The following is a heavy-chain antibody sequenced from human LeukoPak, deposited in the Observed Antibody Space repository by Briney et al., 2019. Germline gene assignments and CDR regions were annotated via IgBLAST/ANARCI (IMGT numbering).Heavy chain of an antibody. CDR2: IYSGGST. J-gene: IGHJ3*02. V-gene: IGHV3-53*01. CDR1: GFTVSSNY. Sequence: PGGSLRLSCAASGFTVSSNYMSWVRQAPGKGLEWVSVIYSGGSTYYADSVKGRFTISRDNSKNTLYLQMNSLRAEDTAVYYCARANSSGWYGDAFDIWGQGTMVTVPS. D-gene: IGHD6-19*01. CDR3: ARANSSGWYGDAFDI.